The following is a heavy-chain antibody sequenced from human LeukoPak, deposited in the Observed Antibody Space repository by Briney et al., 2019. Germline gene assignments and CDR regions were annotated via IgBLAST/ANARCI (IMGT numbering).Heavy chain of an antibody. D-gene: IGHD6-13*01. V-gene: IGHV4-30-2*01. CDR2: IYHSGST. CDR1: GGSISSGGYY. J-gene: IGHJ5*02. CDR3: ARGIAPNWFDP. Sequence: SSETLSLTCTVSGGSISSGGYYWSWIRQPPGKGLEWTGYIYHSGSTYYNPSLKSRVTISVDRSKNQFSLKLSSVTAADTAVYYCARGIAPNWFDPWGQGTLVTVSS.